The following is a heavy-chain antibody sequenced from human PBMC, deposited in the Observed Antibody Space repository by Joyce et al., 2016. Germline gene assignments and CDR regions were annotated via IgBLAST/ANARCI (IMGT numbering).Heavy chain of an antibody. CDR1: GYSFTNYY. D-gene: IGHD3-22*01. Sequence: QVQLVQSGAEVKKPGASVKVSCKASGYSFTNYYIHWVRQAPGQGLEWMGMISPSDGGTSYAQKFQCRVSVTGDTSASTVYMELSSLRSEYTAVYYCARDGVGDYDSSGFFDYWGQGTLVTVSP. CDR2: ISPSDGGT. J-gene: IGHJ4*02. V-gene: IGHV1-46*01. CDR3: ARDGVGDYDSSGFFDY.